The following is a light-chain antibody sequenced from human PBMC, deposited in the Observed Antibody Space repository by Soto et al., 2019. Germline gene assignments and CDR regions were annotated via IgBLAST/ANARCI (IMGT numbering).Light chain of an antibody. Sequence: EIVMTQSPATLSVSPGERATLSCRASQSVGSNLAWYQQKPGQAPRLLIYGASTRATGIPARFSGSGSGTEFTLTISSLQSEDLAIYFCQQYNNWPPDRTFVQGTKVEIK. CDR3: QQYNNWPPDRT. J-gene: IGKJ1*01. CDR2: GAS. CDR1: QSVGSN. V-gene: IGKV3-15*01.